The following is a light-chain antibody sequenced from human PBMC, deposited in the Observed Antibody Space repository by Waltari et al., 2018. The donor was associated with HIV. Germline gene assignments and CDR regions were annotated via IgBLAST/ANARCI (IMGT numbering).Light chain of an antibody. CDR1: QSLLHSNGYNY. CDR3: MQALQTLGT. CDR2: LGS. V-gene: IGKV2-28*01. J-gene: IGKJ2*02. Sequence: DIAMTQSPLSLPVTPGEPASISCRSSQSLLHSNGYNYLDWYLQKPGQSPQLLIYLGSNRASGVPDRFSGSGSGTDFTLKISRVEAEDVGVYYCMQALQTLGTFGQGTKLEIK.